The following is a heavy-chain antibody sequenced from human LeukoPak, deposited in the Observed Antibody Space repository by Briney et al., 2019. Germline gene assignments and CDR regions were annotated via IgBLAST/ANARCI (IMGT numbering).Heavy chain of an antibody. V-gene: IGHV4-61*02. CDR2: IYTSGNI. J-gene: IGHJ3*02. CDR1: GGSISSGSYY. D-gene: IGHD3-3*01. Sequence: SQTLSLTCTVSGGSISSGSYYWSWIRQPAGKGLEWIGRIYTSGNINYNPSLKSRVTISVDTSKNQFSLKLSSVTAADTAVYYCARDPRWSVDAFDIWGQGTMVTVSS. CDR3: ARDPRWSVDAFDI.